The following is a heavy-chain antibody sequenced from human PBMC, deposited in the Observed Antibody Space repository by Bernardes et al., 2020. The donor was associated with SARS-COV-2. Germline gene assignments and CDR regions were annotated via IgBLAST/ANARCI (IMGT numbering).Heavy chain of an antibody. CDR1: GLPFSSYG. CDR3: ARRLCTASACHSNFYGMGV. V-gene: IGHV3-33*01. Sequence: GGSLRFSCAVSGLPFSSYGMHWVRKAPGQGPESVAAIWSDGLTMFSADSVKGRFAISRDNSRSMVFRQMNSLRVEDTAVYYCARRLCTASACHSNFYGMGVWGPGTTVTGSS. J-gene: IGHJ6*02. CDR2: IWSDGLTM. D-gene: IGHD2-21*02.